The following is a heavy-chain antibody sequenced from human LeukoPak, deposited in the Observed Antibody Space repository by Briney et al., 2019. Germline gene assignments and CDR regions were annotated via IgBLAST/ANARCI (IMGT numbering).Heavy chain of an antibody. CDR2: ISAYNAYT. CDR1: GGTFSSYA. V-gene: IGHV1-18*01. Sequence: ASVKVSCKASGGTFSSYAISWVRQAPGQGLEWMGWISAYNAYTYYAQKLRGRVTMTTDTSTSTAYMELRSLRSDDTAVYYCARDVLHRIHYDSSAYYPGSSYWGQGTLVTVSS. J-gene: IGHJ4*02. CDR3: ARDVLHRIHYDSSAYYPGSSY. D-gene: IGHD3-22*01.